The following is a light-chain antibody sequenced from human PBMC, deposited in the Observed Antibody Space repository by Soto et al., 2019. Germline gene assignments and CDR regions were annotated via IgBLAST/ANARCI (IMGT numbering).Light chain of an antibody. J-gene: IGKJ4*01. CDR3: QHGSSPLT. CDR1: QSVSSSY. CDR2: GAS. Sequence: EIVLTQSPGTLSLSPGERATLSCRASQSVSSSYLAWYQQKPGQAPRLLIYGASSRATGIPDRFSGSGSGTDFTHTISRLEPEDFAVYYCQHGSSPLTFGGGTKVEIK. V-gene: IGKV3-20*01.